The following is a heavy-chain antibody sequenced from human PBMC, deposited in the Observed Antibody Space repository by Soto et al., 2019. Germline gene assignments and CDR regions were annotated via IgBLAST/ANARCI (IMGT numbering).Heavy chain of an antibody. J-gene: IGHJ6*02. Sequence: QVQLVESGGGLVKPGGSLRLSCAASGLNFSDYYMSWIRQAPGKGLEWISYISSTGATIYYADSVKGRFTVSRDNAENSVYLQMNRVRADDSAVYYCARAAYDFWSCLVFDDYGYYFMDVWGQGTTVTVSS. D-gene: IGHD3-3*01. CDR2: ISSTGATI. CDR1: GLNFSDYY. CDR3: ARAAYDFWSCLVFDDYGYYFMDV. V-gene: IGHV3-11*01.